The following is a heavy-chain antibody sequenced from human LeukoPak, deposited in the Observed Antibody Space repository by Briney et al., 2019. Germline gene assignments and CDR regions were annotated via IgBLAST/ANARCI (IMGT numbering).Heavy chain of an antibody. V-gene: IGHV1-69*01. CDR1: GGTFSSYA. CDR2: IIPIFGTA. D-gene: IGHD5-18*01. Sequence: ASVKVSCKASGGTFSSYAISWVRQAPGQGLEWMGGIIPIFGTANYAQKFQGRVTITADESTSTAYMELSSLRSEDTAVYYCARDTAMVAGNFDYWGQGTLVTVPS. CDR3: ARDTAMVAGNFDY. J-gene: IGHJ4*02.